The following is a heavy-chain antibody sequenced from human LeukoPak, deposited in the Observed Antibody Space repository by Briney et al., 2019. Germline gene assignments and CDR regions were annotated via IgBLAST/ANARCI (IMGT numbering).Heavy chain of an antibody. Sequence: SGTLSLTCGVSGGSISNGNWWSWVRQPPGKGLEWIGEIYHSGSTNYNPSLKSRVTISVDTSKNQFSLKLNSVTAADTAVYYCASIWKRWGLDVWGQGTTVTVSS. CDR2: IYHSGST. CDR3: ASIWKRWGLDV. V-gene: IGHV4-4*02. D-gene: IGHD2-15*01. CDR1: GGSISNGNW. J-gene: IGHJ6*02.